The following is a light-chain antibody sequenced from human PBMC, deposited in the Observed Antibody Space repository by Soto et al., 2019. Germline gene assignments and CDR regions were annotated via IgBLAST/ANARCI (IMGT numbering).Light chain of an antibody. CDR1: QSVSNY. CDR2: DAS. Sequence: EIVLTQSPATLSLSPGERATLSCRASQSVSNYLAWFQQKPGQAPRLLIYDASNRATGIPARFSGSGSGTDFNLTIRSLEPEDFAVYYCQQYGSSLLLTFGGGTKVEIK. V-gene: IGKV3-11*01. J-gene: IGKJ4*01. CDR3: QQYGSSLLLT.